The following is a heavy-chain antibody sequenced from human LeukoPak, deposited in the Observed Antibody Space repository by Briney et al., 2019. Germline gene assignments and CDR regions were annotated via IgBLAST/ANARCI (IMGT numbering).Heavy chain of an antibody. Sequence: QTGGSLRLSCAASGFTFSSYDMHWVRQATGKGLEWVSAIGTAGDTYYPGSVKGRFTISRENAKNSLYLQMNSLRAGDTAVYYCARVAYGGYDGVRDWYFDLWGRGTLVTVSS. D-gene: IGHD5-12*01. CDR3: ARVAYGGYDGVRDWYFDL. V-gene: IGHV3-13*01. J-gene: IGHJ2*01. CDR1: GFTFSSYD. CDR2: IGTAGDT.